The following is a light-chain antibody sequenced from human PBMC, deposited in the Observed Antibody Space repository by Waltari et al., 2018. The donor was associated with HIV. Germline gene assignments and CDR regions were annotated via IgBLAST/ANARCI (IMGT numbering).Light chain of an antibody. CDR3: QQYNSYPWA. J-gene: IGKJ2*01. CDR1: QTTSTW. CDR2: SAS. Sequence: DIQMTQSPSSLSAPIGDTVTITCRASQTTSTWLAWYQQKSGKAPKLLIYSASSLEGGVPTRFSGSGSETAVTLTITNLQPDDFATYYCQQYNSYPWAFGQGTKVEI. V-gene: IGKV1-5*03.